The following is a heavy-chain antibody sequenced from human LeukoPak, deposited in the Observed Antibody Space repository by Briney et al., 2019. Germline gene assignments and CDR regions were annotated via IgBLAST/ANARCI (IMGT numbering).Heavy chain of an antibody. CDR2: INPNSGGT. J-gene: IGHJ5*02. CDR1: GYTFTGYY. V-gene: IGHV1-2*02. D-gene: IGHD3-3*01. Sequence: ASVKVSCKASGYTFTGYYMHWVRQAPGQGLEWMGWINPNSGGTNYAQKFQGRVTMTRDTSISTVYMELSRLRSDDTAVYYCARDRGTIFGVALNWFDPWGQGTLVTVSS. CDR3: ARDRGTIFGVALNWFDP.